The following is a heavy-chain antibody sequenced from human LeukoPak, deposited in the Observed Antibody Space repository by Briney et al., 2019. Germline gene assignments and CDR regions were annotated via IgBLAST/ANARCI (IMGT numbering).Heavy chain of an antibody. CDR1: GFTFSSYE. Sequence: GGYLRLSCAASGFTFSSYEMNWVRQAPGKGLEWVSYISSSGSTIYYADSVKGRFTISRDNAKNSLYLQMNSLRAEDTAVYYCAELGITMIGGVWGKGTTVTTS. CDR2: ISSSGSTI. J-gene: IGHJ6*03. CDR3: AELGITMIGGV. D-gene: IGHD3-10*02. V-gene: IGHV3-48*03.